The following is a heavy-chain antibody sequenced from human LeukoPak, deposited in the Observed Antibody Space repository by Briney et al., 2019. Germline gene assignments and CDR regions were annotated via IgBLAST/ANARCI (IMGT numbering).Heavy chain of an antibody. V-gene: IGHV3-23*01. D-gene: IGHD3-10*01. CDR2: ISGSGGST. CDR1: GFTFSSYS. Sequence: SGGSLRLSCAASGFTFSSYSMNWVRQAPGKGLEWVSAISGSGGSTYYADSVKGRFTISRDNSKNTLYLQMNSLRAEDTAVYYCAKEIVGRGSGSYYYPHFDYWGQGTLVTVSS. J-gene: IGHJ4*02. CDR3: AKEIVGRGSGSYYYPHFDY.